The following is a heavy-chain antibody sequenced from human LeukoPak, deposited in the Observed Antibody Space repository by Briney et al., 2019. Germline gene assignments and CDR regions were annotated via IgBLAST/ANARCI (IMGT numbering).Heavy chain of an antibody. CDR1: GFTFSDFH. CDR3: ARDLYSSGWPAFDL. D-gene: IGHD6-19*01. J-gene: IGHJ2*01. Sequence: AGGSLRLSCAASGFTFSDFHMSWIRQAPGKGLEWISYIGSSRSGSGEHYPDPVRGRFAISRDNARNSLDLQMNGLRVEDTAVYYCARDLYSSGWPAFDLWGRGTLVTVSS. CDR2: SSRSGSGE. V-gene: IGHV3-11*01.